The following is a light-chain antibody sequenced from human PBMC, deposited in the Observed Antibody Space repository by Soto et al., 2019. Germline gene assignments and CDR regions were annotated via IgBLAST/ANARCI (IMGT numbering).Light chain of an antibody. Sequence: VLTQPPSVSGAPGQRVTISCTGSRSNIGAGYDVHWYQQLPGTAPKLLIHGDSNRPSGVPDRFSGSKSGTSASLAITGLQAEDEADYYCQSYDSSLSVLYVFGTGTKVTVL. CDR3: QSYDSSLSVLYV. J-gene: IGLJ1*01. V-gene: IGLV1-40*01. CDR2: GDS. CDR1: RSNIGAGYD.